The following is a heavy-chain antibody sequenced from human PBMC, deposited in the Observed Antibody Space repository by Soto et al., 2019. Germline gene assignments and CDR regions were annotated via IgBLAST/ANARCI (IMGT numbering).Heavy chain of an antibody. V-gene: IGHV4-30-2*06. CDR2: IYQVLSA. CDR1: GGSITSAGYS. CDR3: ARDFYGVDL. Sequence: SETLSLTCTVSGGSITSAGYSWSWIRQSPGQGLEWILYIYQVLSAYYNPSLKTRVIILVDRSNNQFSLNLTSVTAADTDVYYCARDFYGVDLWGQGTTVTVSS. J-gene: IGHJ6*02.